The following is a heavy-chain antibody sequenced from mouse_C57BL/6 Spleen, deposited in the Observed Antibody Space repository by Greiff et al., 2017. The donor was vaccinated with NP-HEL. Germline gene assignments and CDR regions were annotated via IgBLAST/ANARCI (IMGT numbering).Heavy chain of an antibody. V-gene: IGHV1-66*01. CDR2: IYPGSGNT. D-gene: IGHD1-1*01. CDR1: GYSFTSYY. CDR3: AREVSYYYGSSYVGWFAY. J-gene: IGHJ3*01. Sequence: QVQLQQSGPELVKPGASVKISCKASGYSFTSYYIHWVKQRPGQGLEWLGWIYPGSGNTKYNEKFKGKATLTADTSSSTAYMQLSSLTSEDSAVYDCAREVSYYYGSSYVGWFAYWGQGTLVTVSA.